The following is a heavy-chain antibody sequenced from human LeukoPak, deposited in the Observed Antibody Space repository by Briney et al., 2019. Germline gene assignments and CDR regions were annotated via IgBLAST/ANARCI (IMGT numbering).Heavy chain of an antibody. CDR2: ISSSGSTI. J-gene: IGHJ4*02. V-gene: IGHV3-48*03. Sequence: GGSLRLSCAASGFTFSSYEMNWVRQAPGKGLEWVSYISSSGSTIYYADSVKGRFTISRDNAKNSLYLQMNSLGAEDTAVYYCARGALGHYYDSSGYYDYWGQGTLVTVSS. D-gene: IGHD3-22*01. CDR3: ARGALGHYYDSSGYYDY. CDR1: GFTFSSYE.